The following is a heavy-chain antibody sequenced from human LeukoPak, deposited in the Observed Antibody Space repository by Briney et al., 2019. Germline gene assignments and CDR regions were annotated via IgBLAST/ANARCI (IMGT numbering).Heavy chain of an antibody. D-gene: IGHD2-2*01. CDR2: INHSGST. Sequence: SETLSLTCAVYGGSFSGYYWSWIRQPPGKGLEWIGEINHSGSTNYNPSLKSRVTISVDTSKNQFSLKLSSVTAADTAVYYCARGGGGYCSSTSCHPFDYWGQGTLVTVSS. V-gene: IGHV4-34*01. CDR3: ARGGGGYCSSTSCHPFDY. CDR1: GGSFSGYY. J-gene: IGHJ4*02.